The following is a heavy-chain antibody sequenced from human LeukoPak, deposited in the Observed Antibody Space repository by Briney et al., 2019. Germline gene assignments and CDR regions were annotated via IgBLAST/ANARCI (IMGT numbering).Heavy chain of an antibody. D-gene: IGHD6-13*01. CDR1: GFTFSSYA. CDR3: AREIGAAAGNWFDP. J-gene: IGHJ5*02. Sequence: GESLTLSCAASGFTFSSYAMHWVRQAPGKGLEYVAAISSNGGSTYYANSVKGRFTISRDNSKNTLYLQMGSLRDEDLAVCYCAREIGAAAGNWFDPWGQGTLVTVSS. V-gene: IGHV3-64*01. CDR2: ISSNGGST.